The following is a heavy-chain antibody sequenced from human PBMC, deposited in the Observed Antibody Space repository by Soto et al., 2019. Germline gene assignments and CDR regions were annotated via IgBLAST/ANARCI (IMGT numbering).Heavy chain of an antibody. V-gene: IGHV1-2*02. CDR1: GYTFSVYH. CDR3: AKELQSGMDV. Sequence: ASVKVSCKASGYTFSVYHMHWVRQAPGQGLEWMGWVHPNSGGTNYAQSFEGRVTMTRDTSINTAYMELSRLTSDDTAVSYSAKELQSGMDVWGQGTTVTVSS. CDR2: VHPNSGGT. J-gene: IGHJ6*02. D-gene: IGHD4-4*01.